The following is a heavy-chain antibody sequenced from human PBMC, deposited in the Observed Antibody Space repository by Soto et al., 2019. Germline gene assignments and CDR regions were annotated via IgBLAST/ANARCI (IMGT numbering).Heavy chain of an antibody. CDR2: INQDGGVR. D-gene: IGHD3-16*01. CDR3: ATAYQAY. CDR1: GFTFSSNR. V-gene: IGHV3-7*01. Sequence: EVQLVESGGGLVQPGGSLRLSCAASGFTFSSNRMIWVRQAPGKGLEWVAKINQDGGVRYYVDSVKGRFTISRDNAKNSLYQQRNSLRAADTAVYYCATAYQAYWGQGTLVTVSS. J-gene: IGHJ4*02.